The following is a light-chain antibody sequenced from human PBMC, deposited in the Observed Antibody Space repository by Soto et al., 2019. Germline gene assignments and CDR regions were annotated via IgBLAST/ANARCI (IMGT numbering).Light chain of an antibody. V-gene: IGKV1-9*01. Sequence: IQLPQSPSSLSASVGDRATITCRASQGISSYLAWYQQKPGKANKLLIYAASTLQSGVPSRFSGSGSGTDFTLTISSLQPEDFATYYCQKLNSYPITFGQGTRLEIK. J-gene: IGKJ5*01. CDR3: QKLNSYPIT. CDR2: AAS. CDR1: QGISSY.